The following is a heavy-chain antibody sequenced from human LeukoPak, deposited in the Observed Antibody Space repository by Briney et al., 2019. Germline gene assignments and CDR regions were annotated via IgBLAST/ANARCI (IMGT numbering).Heavy chain of an antibody. Sequence: GGSLRLSCAASGFTFDDYAMHWVRQAPGKGLEWVSGISWNSGSIGYADSVKGRFTISRDNAKNSLYLQMNSLRAEDTAVYYCARSIAAAYGYWGQGTLVTVSS. V-gene: IGHV3-9*01. CDR2: ISWNSGSI. CDR3: ARSIAAAYGY. J-gene: IGHJ4*02. CDR1: GFTFDDYA. D-gene: IGHD6-13*01.